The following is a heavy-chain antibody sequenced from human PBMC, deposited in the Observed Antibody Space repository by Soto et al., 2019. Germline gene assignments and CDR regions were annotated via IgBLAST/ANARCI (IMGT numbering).Heavy chain of an antibody. J-gene: IGHJ6*02. V-gene: IGHV3-66*01. CDR2: IYSVGNT. D-gene: IGHD4-17*01. CDR3: ASAVSTYYYYGMAV. CDR1: GFTVSSKY. Sequence: GGSLRLSCAASGFTVSSKYMSWVRQAPGKGLGWVSVIYSVGNTHYADSVKGRFTISRDNSKNTLYLQMNSLRAEDTAVYHCASAVSTYYYYGMAVWGQGTTVTVSS.